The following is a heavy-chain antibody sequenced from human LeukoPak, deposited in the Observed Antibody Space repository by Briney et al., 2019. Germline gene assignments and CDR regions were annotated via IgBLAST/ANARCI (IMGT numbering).Heavy chain of an antibody. V-gene: IGHV4-34*01. CDR1: GGSFSGYY. CDR2: INHGGST. J-gene: IGHJ6*04. D-gene: IGHD3-10*01. Sequence: SETLSLTCAVYGGSFSGYYWSWIRQPPGKGLEWIGEINHGGSTNYNPSLKSRVTISVDTSKNQFSLKLSSVTAADTAVYYCARDPELWFGEPHPNYGMDVWGKGTTVTVSS. CDR3: ARDPELWFGEPHPNYGMDV.